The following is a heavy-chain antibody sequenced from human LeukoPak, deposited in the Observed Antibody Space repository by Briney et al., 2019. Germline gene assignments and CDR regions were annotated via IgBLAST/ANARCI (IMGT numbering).Heavy chain of an antibody. CDR1: GYTFTSYY. D-gene: IGHD3-22*01. CDR3: ARDQAFYDSSDQPPGDY. CDR2: INPSGGST. Sequence: ASVKVSCKASGYTFTSYYMHWVRQAPGQGLEWMGIINPSGGSTSYAQKFQGRVTMTRDMSTSTAYMELRSLRSDDTAVYYCARDQAFYDSSDQPPGDYWGQGTLVTVSS. J-gene: IGHJ4*02. V-gene: IGHV1-46*01.